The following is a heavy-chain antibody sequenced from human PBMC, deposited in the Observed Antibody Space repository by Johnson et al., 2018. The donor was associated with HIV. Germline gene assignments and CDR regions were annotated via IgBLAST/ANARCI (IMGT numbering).Heavy chain of an antibody. J-gene: IGHJ3*02. CDR3: AKDGRWMAFDI. CDR2: ISGSGGST. CDR1: GFTVSDNY. Sequence: VQLVESGGGVVRPGGSLRLSCAASGFTVSDNYLTWVRQAPGKGLEWVSAISGSGGSTYYADSVKGRFTISRDNSKNTLYLQMNSLRAEDTAVYYCAKDGRWMAFDICGQGTMVTVSS. V-gene: IGHV3-23*04. D-gene: IGHD2-2*03.